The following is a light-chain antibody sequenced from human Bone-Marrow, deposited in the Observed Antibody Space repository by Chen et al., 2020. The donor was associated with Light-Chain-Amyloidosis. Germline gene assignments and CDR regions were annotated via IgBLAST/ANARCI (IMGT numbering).Light chain of an antibody. V-gene: IGLV2-14*03. CDR2: DVS. Sequence: QSALTQPASVSASPGQSVTISCTGSNSDVGAHKYVSWYQQSPGKAPKLIIYDVSDRPSGLSYRFSGSKSGNTASLTIYGLQAEDEADYYCGSYTTTNTLVFGGGTKLTVL. J-gene: IGLJ3*02. CDR3: GSYTTTNTLV. CDR1: NSDVGAHKY.